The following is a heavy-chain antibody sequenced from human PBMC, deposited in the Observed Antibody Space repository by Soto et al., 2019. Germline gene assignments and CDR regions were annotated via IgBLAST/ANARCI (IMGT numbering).Heavy chain of an antibody. Sequence: ASVKVSCKASGYTFTGYYMHWVRQAPGQGLEWMGWINPNSGGTNYAQKFQGWVTMTRDTSISTAYMELGRLRSDDTAVYYCAREGTDCSSTSCSTVTYNWFDPWGQGTLVTVSS. CDR2: INPNSGGT. CDR1: GYTFTGYY. CDR3: AREGTDCSSTSCSTVTYNWFDP. D-gene: IGHD2-2*01. V-gene: IGHV1-2*04. J-gene: IGHJ5*02.